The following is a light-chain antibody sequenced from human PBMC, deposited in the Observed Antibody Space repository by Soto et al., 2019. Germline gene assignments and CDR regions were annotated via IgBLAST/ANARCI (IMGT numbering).Light chain of an antibody. CDR3: CSYAGSSTG. V-gene: IGLV2-23*01. J-gene: IGLJ2*01. CDR1: SSDVGSYNL. CDR2: EGS. Sequence: QSVLTQPASVSGSPGQSITISCTGTSSDVGSYNLVSWYQQHPGKAPKLMIYEGSKRPSGVSNRFSGSKSGNTASLTISGLQAEDEADYYCCSYAGSSTGFGGGTKVTVL.